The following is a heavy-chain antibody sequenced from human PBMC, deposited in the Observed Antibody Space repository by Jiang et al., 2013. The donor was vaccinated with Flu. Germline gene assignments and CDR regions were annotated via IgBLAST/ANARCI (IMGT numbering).Heavy chain of an antibody. V-gene: IGHV3-21*01. CDR1: GFTFSSYS. Sequence: VQLVESGGGLVKPGGSLRLSCAASGFTFSSYSMNWVRQAPGKGLEWVSSISSSSSYVYYADSVKGRFTISRDNAKNSLYLQMNSLRAEDTAVYYCARVWDLGTNWFDPWGQGTLVTVSS. D-gene: IGHD1/OR15-1a*01. J-gene: IGHJ5*02. CDR3: ARVWDLGTNWFDP. CDR2: ISSSSSYV.